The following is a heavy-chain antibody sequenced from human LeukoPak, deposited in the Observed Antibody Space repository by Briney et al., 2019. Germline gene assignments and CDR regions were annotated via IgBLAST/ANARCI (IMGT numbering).Heavy chain of an antibody. V-gene: IGHV3-23*01. D-gene: IGHD6-19*01. CDR2: ISDGGSRT. CDR3: AKDARRSSGWYFFDR. CDR1: GFVFSSQD. Sequence: PGGSLRLSCAASGFVFSSQDMGWVRQAPGKGLEWVSAISDGGSRTYYADSVKGRLTISRDNSKNTLNLQMNSLRAEDTAVYYCAKDARRSSGWYFFDRWGQGTLVTVSS. J-gene: IGHJ4*02.